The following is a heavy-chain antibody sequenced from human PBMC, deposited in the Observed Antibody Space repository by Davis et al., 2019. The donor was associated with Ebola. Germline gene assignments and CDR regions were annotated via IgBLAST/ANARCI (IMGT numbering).Heavy chain of an antibody. Sequence: AASVKVSCKASGYTFTGYDINWVRQATGQGLEWMGRINPNSGGTNYAQEFQGRVTMTRDTSISTAYMELSRLRSDDTAVYYCARPGGNCSSTSCYAGWFDPWGQGTLVTVSS. CDR3: ARPGGNCSSTSCYAGWFDP. D-gene: IGHD2-2*01. CDR2: INPNSGGT. V-gene: IGHV1-2*06. CDR1: GYTFTGYD. J-gene: IGHJ5*02.